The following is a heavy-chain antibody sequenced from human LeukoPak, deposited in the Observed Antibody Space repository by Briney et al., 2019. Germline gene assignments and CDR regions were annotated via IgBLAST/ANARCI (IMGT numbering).Heavy chain of an antibody. CDR1: GFTFSSYG. CDR3: TRAGRYYDPFDY. CDR2: ISYDGSNK. V-gene: IGHV3-30*03. Sequence: GGSLRLSCAASGFTFSSYGIHWVRQAPGKGLEWVAVISYDGSNKYYADSVKGRLTISRDNSKNTLYLQMNSLKTEDTAVYYCTRAGRYYDPFDYWGQGTLVTVPS. D-gene: IGHD3-22*01. J-gene: IGHJ4*02.